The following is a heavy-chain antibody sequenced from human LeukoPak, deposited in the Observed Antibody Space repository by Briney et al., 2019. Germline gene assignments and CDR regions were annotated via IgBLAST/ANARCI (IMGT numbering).Heavy chain of an antibody. CDR3: AKDIRNHNYYYDSSGYYDY. CDR2: ISGSGGRT. J-gene: IGHJ4*02. CDR1: GFTFSSYG. Sequence: GGSLRLSCATSGFTFSSYGMTWVRQAPGKGLEWVSVISGSGGRTYYSDSVKGRFTISRDNSKNTLYLQMNALRAEDTAVYYCAKDIRNHNYYYDSSGYYDYWGPGTLVTVSS. V-gene: IGHV3-23*01. D-gene: IGHD3-22*01.